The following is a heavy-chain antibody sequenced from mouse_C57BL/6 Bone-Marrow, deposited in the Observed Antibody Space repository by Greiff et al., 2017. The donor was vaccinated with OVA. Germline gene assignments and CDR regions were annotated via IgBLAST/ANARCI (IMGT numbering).Heavy chain of an antibody. V-gene: IGHV5-9*01. D-gene: IGHD1-1*01. CDR2: ISGGGGNT. Sequence: DVQLVESGGGLVKPGGSLKLSCAASGFTFSSYTMSWVRQTPEKRLEWVATISGGGGNTYYPDSVKGRFTISRDNAKNTLYLQMSSLRSEDTALYYCARDYGSSYDAMDYWGQGTSVTVSS. J-gene: IGHJ4*01. CDR1: GFTFSSYT. CDR3: ARDYGSSYDAMDY.